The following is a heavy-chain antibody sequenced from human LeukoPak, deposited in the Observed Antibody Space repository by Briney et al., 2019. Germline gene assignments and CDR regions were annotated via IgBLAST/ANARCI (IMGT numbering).Heavy chain of an antibody. D-gene: IGHD3-10*01. CDR2: ISGSGGDT. CDR3: AKGSGSYKGIDY. J-gene: IGHJ4*02. Sequence: GGSLRLSFAASGFTFSSYAMSWVRQAPGKGLEWVSAISGSGGDTYYADSVKGRFTISRDNSKNTLYLQMNSLRAEDTAIYYCAKGSGSYKGIDYWGQGTLVTVSS. CDR1: GFTFSSYA. V-gene: IGHV3-23*01.